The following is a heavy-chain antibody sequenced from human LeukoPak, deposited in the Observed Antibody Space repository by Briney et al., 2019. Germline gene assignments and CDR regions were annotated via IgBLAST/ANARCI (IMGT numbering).Heavy chain of an antibody. Sequence: ASVKVSCKASGYTFTGYYMHWVRQAPGQGLEWMGWINPNSGGTNYAQKLQGRVTMTRDTSISTAYMELSRLRSDDTAVYYCARHTITMVRGVVPYYFDYWGQGTLVTVPS. CDR1: GYTFTGYY. CDR2: INPNSGGT. V-gene: IGHV1-2*02. CDR3: ARHTITMVRGVVPYYFDY. D-gene: IGHD3-10*01. J-gene: IGHJ4*02.